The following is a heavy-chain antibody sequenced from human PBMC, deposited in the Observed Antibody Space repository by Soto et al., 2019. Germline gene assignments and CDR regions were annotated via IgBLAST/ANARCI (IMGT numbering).Heavy chain of an antibody. V-gene: IGHV3-30*18. Sequence: QSGGSLRLSCAASGFTFSSYGMHWVRQAPGKGLEWVAVISYDGSNKYYADSVKGRFTISRDNSKNTLYLQMNSLRAEDTAVYYCAKERGNGYNLNYYYGMDVWGQGTTVTVSS. J-gene: IGHJ6*02. CDR3: AKERGNGYNLNYYYGMDV. CDR2: ISYDGSNK. CDR1: GFTFSSYG. D-gene: IGHD5-12*01.